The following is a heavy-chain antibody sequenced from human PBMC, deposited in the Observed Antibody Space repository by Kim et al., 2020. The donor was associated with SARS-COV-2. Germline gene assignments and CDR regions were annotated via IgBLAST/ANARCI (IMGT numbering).Heavy chain of an antibody. D-gene: IGHD3-10*01. V-gene: IGHV4-4*02. CDR3: ARGGDLDS. J-gene: IGHJ4*02. Sequence: SGNTNYIPSLKSRITISVDKSKNQFSLKLFSVTAADTAVYYCARGGDLDSWGPGTLVTVSS. CDR2: SGNT.